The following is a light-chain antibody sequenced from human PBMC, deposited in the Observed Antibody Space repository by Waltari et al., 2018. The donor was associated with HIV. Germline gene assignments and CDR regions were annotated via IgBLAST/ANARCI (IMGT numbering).Light chain of an antibody. CDR3: QQYYSTPWT. CDR1: QSVLYSSNNKNY. Sequence: DMEMTQFPDSLAVSLNERATINCKSSQSVLYSSNNKNYLAWYQQKPGHPPKLLIYWASTRESGVPDRFSGSGSGTDFTLTISSLQAEDVAVYYCQQYYSTPWTFGQGTKVEI. CDR2: WAS. V-gene: IGKV4-1*01. J-gene: IGKJ1*01.